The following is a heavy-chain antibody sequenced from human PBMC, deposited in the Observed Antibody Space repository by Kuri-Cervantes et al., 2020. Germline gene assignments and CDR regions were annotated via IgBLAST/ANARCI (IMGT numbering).Heavy chain of an antibody. D-gene: IGHD3-10*01. CDR3: ARVSDYYGSAPRGYFDY. CDR1: GGSISSGDYY. Sequence: LRLSCTVSGGSISSGDYYWSWIRQPPGKGLEWIGYIYYSGSTYYNPSLKSRVTISVDTSKNQFSLKLSSVTAADTAVYYCARVSDYYGSAPRGYFDYWGQGTLVTVSS. J-gene: IGHJ4*02. CDR2: IYYSGST. V-gene: IGHV4-30-4*01.